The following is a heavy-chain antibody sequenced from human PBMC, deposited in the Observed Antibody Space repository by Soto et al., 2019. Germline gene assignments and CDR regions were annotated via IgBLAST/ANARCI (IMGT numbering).Heavy chain of an antibody. CDR1: GFTFSSNA. J-gene: IGHJ4*02. Sequence: GGSLRLSCAASGFTFSSNAMSWVRQAPGKGLEWVSGISGSSTYYADSVKGRFTISRDNSKNTLYLQMNSLRVEDTAVYYCAKEWVYDSSGWSFDYWGQGTLVTV. D-gene: IGHD3-22*01. V-gene: IGHV3-23*01. CDR2: ISGSST. CDR3: AKEWVYDSSGWSFDY.